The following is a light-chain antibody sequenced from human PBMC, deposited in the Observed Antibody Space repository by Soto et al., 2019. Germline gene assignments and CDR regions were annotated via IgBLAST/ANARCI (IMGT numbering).Light chain of an antibody. CDR1: SSDVGGYNY. J-gene: IGLJ2*01. CDR2: EVS. CDR3: SSYTSTTTLV. V-gene: IGLV2-14*01. Sequence: QSALTQPASVSGSPGQSITISCTGSSSDVGGYNYVSWYQQHPGKAPKLMLYEVSNRPSGVSDRFSGSKSGNTASLTISGLQAEDEADYYCSSYTSTTTLVFGGGTKLTVL.